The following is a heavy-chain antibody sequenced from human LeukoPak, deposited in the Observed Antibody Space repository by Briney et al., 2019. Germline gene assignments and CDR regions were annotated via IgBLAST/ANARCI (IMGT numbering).Heavy chain of an antibody. V-gene: IGHV3-48*03. Sequence: GGSLRLSCAASGFTFSSYEMNWVRQAPGKGLEWVSYINSSGSTIYYADSVKGRFTISRDNPKNSLYLKMMRLGAEDTAVYYCARDYTGSRSYWGQGTLVTVSS. CDR2: INSSGSTI. J-gene: IGHJ4*02. CDR1: GFTFSSYE. CDR3: ARDYTGSRSY. D-gene: IGHD2-15*01.